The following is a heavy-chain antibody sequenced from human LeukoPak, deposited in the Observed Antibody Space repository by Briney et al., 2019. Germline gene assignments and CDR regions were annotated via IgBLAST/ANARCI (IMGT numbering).Heavy chain of an antibody. Sequence: SETLSLTCTVSGGSISGYYWSWIRQPPGKGLEWIAYLYYSGSTNYNPSLKSRVTISVDTSKNQFSLNLSSVTAADTAVYYCARSGAGSYYYYMDVWGKGTTVTISS. CDR3: ARSGAGSYYYYMDV. D-gene: IGHD1-14*01. J-gene: IGHJ6*03. CDR2: LYYSGST. CDR1: GGSISGYY. V-gene: IGHV4-59*01.